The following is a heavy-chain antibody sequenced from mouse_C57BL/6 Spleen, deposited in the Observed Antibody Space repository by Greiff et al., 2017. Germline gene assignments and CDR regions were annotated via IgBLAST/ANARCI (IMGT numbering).Heavy chain of an antibody. CDR2: IDPSDSET. CDR1: GYTFTSYW. J-gene: IGHJ2*01. CDR3: ARWLPNYFDY. D-gene: IGHD2-3*01. V-gene: IGHV1-52*01. Sequence: VQLQQPGAELVRPGYSVTLSCKASGYTFTSYWLHWVKQRPIQGLEWFGNIDPSDSETHYNQKFKDKTTLTVDTSSTTTYMQLSSLTSEDAAVYYCARWLPNYFDYWGQGTTLTVSS.